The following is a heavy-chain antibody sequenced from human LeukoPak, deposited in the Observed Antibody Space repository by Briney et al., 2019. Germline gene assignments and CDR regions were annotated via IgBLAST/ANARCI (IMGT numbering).Heavy chain of an antibody. D-gene: IGHD4-11*01. CDR1: GVSLRGYY. Sequence: SETLSLTCAVYGVSLRGYYWSWIRQSPEKGLEWIGEVNHEGDSIYSPSLKSRLTLSVDMSKNQFSLNLRSVTAADTAVYFCARGSNYVSDYYFDVWGKGTTLIVSS. V-gene: IGHV4-34*01. J-gene: IGHJ6*03. CDR2: VNHEGDS. CDR3: ARGSNYVSDYYFDV.